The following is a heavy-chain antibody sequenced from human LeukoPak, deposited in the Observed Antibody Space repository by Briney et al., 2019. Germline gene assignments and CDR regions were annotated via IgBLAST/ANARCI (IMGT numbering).Heavy chain of an antibody. D-gene: IGHD4-17*01. CDR3: ARDYGDYGMDV. CDR1: GGSISSGGHS. CDR2: IYYSGST. J-gene: IGHJ6*02. V-gene: IGHV4-31*03. Sequence: SETLSLTCTVSGGSISSGGHSWSWIRQHPGKGLEWIGYIYYSGSTYYNPSLKSRVTISVDTSKNQFSLKLSSVTAADTAVYYCARDYGDYGMDVWGQGTTVTVSS.